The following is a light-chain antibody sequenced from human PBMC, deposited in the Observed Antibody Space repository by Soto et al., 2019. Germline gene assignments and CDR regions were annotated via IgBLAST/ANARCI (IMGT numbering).Light chain of an antibody. CDR2: QDA. CDR3: QAWHSTTPVV. J-gene: IGLJ2*01. V-gene: IGLV3-1*01. Sequence: SYELTQPPSVSVSPGQTASITCSGDKLGDTYSCWYQQKPGQSPVLVIYQDAKRPSEIPERFSGSNSGNTATLTISGTQAMDEAVYYCQAWHSTTPVVFGGGTKLTVL. CDR1: KLGDTY.